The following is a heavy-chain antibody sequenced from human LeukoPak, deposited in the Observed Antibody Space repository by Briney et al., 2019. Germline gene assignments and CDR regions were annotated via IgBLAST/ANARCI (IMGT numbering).Heavy chain of an antibody. D-gene: IGHD6-13*01. CDR1: GFTFSSYA. CDR3: ARGDPGSTWSCFDN. V-gene: IGHV3-48*04. Sequence: GGSLRLSCAASGFTFSSYAMNWVRQAPGRGLEWVAYIRSSGSSMNYADSVKGRFNISRDNAKNSLFLQMDSLRAEDTGVYYCARGDPGSTWSCFDNWGLGTLVTVSP. CDR2: IRSSGSSM. J-gene: IGHJ4*02.